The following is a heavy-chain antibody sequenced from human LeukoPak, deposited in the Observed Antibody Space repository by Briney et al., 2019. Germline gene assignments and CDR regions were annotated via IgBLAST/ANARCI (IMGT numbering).Heavy chain of an antibody. CDR3: AGLRKLRYFDWLRPGYYYYYYMDV. CDR2: INRSGST. CDR1: GGSFSGYY. D-gene: IGHD3-9*01. Sequence: SETLSLTCAVYGGSFSGYYWSWIRQPPGKGLEWIGEINRSGSTNYNPSLKSRITISVDTSKNQFSLKLSSVTAADTAVYYCAGLRKLRYFDWLRPGYYYYYYMDVWGKGTTVTVSS. J-gene: IGHJ6*03. V-gene: IGHV4-34*01.